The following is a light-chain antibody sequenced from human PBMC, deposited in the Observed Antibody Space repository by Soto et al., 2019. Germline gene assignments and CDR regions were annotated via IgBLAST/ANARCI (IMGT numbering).Light chain of an antibody. CDR1: STDVGGYNY. V-gene: IGLV2-14*01. CDR2: DVS. CDR3: SSYTSSSTLV. Sequence: QSALTQPASVSGSPGQSSTLSCTGTSTDVGGYNYVSWYQQHPGKAPKLMIYDVSNRPSGVSNRFSGSKSGNTASLTICGLQAEDEADYCCSSYTSSSTLVFGGGTKLTVL. J-gene: IGLJ2*01.